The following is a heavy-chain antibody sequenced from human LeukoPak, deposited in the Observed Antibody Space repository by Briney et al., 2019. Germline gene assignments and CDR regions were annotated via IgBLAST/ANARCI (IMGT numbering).Heavy chain of an antibody. CDR2: IYPGDSDT. Sequence: GESLKISCKGSGYIFTSYWIGWVRQMPGKGLGWMGIIYPGDSDTRYSPSFQGPVTISADKSISTAYLQWSSLKATDTAMYYCARFTLPAAIHDYWGQGTLVTVSS. CDR3: ARFTLPAAIHDY. V-gene: IGHV5-51*01. CDR1: GYIFTSYW. D-gene: IGHD2-2*02. J-gene: IGHJ4*02.